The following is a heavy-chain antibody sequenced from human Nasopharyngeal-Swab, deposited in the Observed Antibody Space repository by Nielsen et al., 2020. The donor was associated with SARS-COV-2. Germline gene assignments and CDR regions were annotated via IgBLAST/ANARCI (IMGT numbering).Heavy chain of an antibody. CDR1: GFIFSDSA. J-gene: IGHJ4*02. CDR2: IRSKGNSYAT. CDR3: SRCGGSCYTGKDY. V-gene: IGHV3-73*01. D-gene: IGHD2-15*01. Sequence: GESLKISCAASGFIFSDSAIHWVRQASGKGLEWVGRIRSKGNSYATEYAVSVEGRFTISRDDSKNTAYLQMNSLMTEDTAVYYCSRCGGSCYTGKDYWGQGTLVTVSS.